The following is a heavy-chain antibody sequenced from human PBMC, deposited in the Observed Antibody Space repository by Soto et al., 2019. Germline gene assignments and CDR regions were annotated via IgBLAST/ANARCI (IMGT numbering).Heavy chain of an antibody. J-gene: IGHJ6*02. CDR3: ARVVGLGRGTSWGYYYYYGMDV. Sequence: GGSLRLSCAASGFTFSSYWMSWVRQAPGKGLEWAANIKQDGSEKCYVDSVKGRFTISRDNAKNSLYLQMNSLRAEDTAVYYCARVVGLGRGTSWGYYYYYGMDVWGQGTTVTVSS. CDR1: GFTFSSYW. V-gene: IGHV3-7*01. D-gene: IGHD2-15*01. CDR2: IKQDGSEK.